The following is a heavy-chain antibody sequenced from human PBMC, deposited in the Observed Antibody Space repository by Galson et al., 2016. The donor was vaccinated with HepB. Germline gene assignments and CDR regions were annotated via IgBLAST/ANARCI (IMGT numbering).Heavy chain of an antibody. Sequence: SLRLSCAASGFTFSSYGMHWVRQAPGKGLEWVAVIWYDGRNKYYADSVKGRFTISRDNSKHTLYLQMNSLRAEDTAVYYCAKTYYDFWSGYDYYYGMDVWGQGTTVTVSS. J-gene: IGHJ6*02. CDR2: IWYDGRNK. CDR1: GFTFSSYG. CDR3: AKTYYDFWSGYDYYYGMDV. D-gene: IGHD3-3*01. V-gene: IGHV3-33*06.